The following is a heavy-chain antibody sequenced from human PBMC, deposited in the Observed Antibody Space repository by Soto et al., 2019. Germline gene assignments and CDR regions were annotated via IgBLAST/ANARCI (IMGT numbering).Heavy chain of an antibody. CDR1: GSAITRYY. V-gene: IGHV1-46*01. D-gene: IGHD6-19*01. Sequence: QVDLVQSGAEVKKPGASVTISCKASGSAITRYYIHWVRQAPGRGIEWMGIINPGGGSASYAQKFQDRVTIDKDTSTGTVYMDLRSLRTEDTAVDYCARDTSGWSLNGLDVWGQGTTVNVSS. J-gene: IGHJ6*01. CDR2: INPGGGSA. CDR3: ARDTSGWSLNGLDV.